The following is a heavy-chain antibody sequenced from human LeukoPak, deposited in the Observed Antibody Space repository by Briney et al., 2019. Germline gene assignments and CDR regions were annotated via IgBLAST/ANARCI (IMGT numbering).Heavy chain of an antibody. V-gene: IGHV1-8*01. CDR1: GYTFIPYD. CDR3: ARGPWFRSLVGYCANGVCYPGY. CDR2: LNPQSGHT. D-gene: IGHD2-8*01. Sequence: GASVNVSCKASGYTFIPYDIIWVRQAAGQGRDWGGWLNPQSGHTGYTESFQGRVIMTMDSSISTAYMELRSLRFQDTAVYYCARGPWFRSLVGYCANGVCYPGYWGQGTLVTVSS. J-gene: IGHJ4*02.